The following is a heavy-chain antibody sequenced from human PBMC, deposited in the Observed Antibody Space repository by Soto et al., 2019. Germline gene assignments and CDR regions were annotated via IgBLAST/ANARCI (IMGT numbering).Heavy chain of an antibody. V-gene: IGHV1-3*01. CDR1: GYTFTSYA. CDR3: ARDHGEMDSSSCPLDH. Sequence: QVQLVQSGAEVKKPGASGKVSCKASGYTFTSYAMHWVRQAPGQRLEWMGGINAGNGNTKYSQKFQGRVTITRDTSASTAYMELSSLRSEDTAVYYCARDHGEMDSSSCPLDHWGQGTLVTGSS. CDR2: INAGNGNT. J-gene: IGHJ4*02. D-gene: IGHD6-13*01.